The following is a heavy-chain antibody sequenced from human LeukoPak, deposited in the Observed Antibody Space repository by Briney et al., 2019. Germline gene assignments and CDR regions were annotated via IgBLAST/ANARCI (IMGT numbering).Heavy chain of an antibody. Sequence: GEPLKISCKGSGYSFSTYWIGWVRQMPGKGMEWMGIIYPGDSDTKYSPSFQGQVTMSADKSFTTAYLQWSSLKASDTAMYYCARLAAGSGWYTDYWGQGTLVSVSS. J-gene: IGHJ4*02. CDR1: GYSFSTYW. V-gene: IGHV5-51*01. CDR2: IYPGDSDT. CDR3: ARLAAGSGWYTDY. D-gene: IGHD6-19*01.